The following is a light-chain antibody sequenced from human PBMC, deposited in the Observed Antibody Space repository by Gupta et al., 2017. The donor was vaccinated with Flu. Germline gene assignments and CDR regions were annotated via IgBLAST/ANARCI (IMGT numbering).Light chain of an antibody. Sequence: EIQITAASSTLSSSVGDRVIITCRASQSISNWLAWYQQKPGKASNLLLYKASNVKSGFPSKFSGSGSGNEFTLTISGLQPDDFATYCCQQSHSYPWTFGQGTRVEIK. V-gene: IGKV1-5*03. CDR2: KAS. J-gene: IGKJ1*01. CDR1: QSISNW. CDR3: QQSHSYPWT.